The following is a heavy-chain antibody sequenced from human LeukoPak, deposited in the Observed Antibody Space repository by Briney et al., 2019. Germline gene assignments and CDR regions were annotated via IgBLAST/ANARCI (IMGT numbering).Heavy chain of an antibody. V-gene: IGHV1-8*01. D-gene: IGHD6-6*01. CDR3: ARGDQHVEYSSSPFDY. J-gene: IGHJ4*02. Sequence: ASVKVSCKASGYTFTNYDINWVPQATQQGLEWMGWMNTNSGNTSYAQKFQGRVTMTRNTSISTAYMELSSLRSEDTAVYYCARGDQHVEYSSSPFDYWGQGTLVTVSS. CDR2: MNTNSGNT. CDR1: GYTFTNYD.